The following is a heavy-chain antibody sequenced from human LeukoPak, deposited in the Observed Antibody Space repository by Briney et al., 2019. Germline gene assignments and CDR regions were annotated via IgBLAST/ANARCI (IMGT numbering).Heavy chain of an antibody. CDR1: GFTFSSYA. J-gene: IGHJ4*02. Sequence: GGSLRLSCAASGFTFSSYAMSWVRQASGKGLEWVSTISDSGGSTLYADSVKGRFTISRDNSKNTLYLQMNSLRAGDTALYYCAKKLITGMGFYFDSWGQGTLVTVSS. D-gene: IGHD3-10*01. CDR3: AKKLITGMGFYFDS. V-gene: IGHV3-23*01. CDR2: ISDSGGST.